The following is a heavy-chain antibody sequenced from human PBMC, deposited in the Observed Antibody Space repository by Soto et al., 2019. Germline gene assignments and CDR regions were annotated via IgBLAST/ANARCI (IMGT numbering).Heavy chain of an antibody. CDR1: DGSVSSGSYY. Sequence: PSETLSLTCPVSDGSVSSGSYYWSWIRQPPGKGLEWIGYIYYSGSTNYNPSLKSRVTISVDTSKNQFSLKLSSVTAADTAVYYCARAGYYDSSGYPLFDYWGQGTQVTVSS. V-gene: IGHV4-61*01. CDR2: IYYSGST. D-gene: IGHD3-22*01. J-gene: IGHJ4*02. CDR3: ARAGYYDSSGYPLFDY.